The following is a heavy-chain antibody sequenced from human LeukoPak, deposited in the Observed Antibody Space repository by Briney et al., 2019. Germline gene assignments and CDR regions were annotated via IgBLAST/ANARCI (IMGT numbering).Heavy chain of an antibody. J-gene: IGHJ4*02. CDR2: ISSSGSTI. CDR3: AREEGAARQPFDY. CDR1: GFTFSGYE. Sequence: PGGSLRLSCAASGFTFSGYEMSWVRQAPGKGLEWVAYISSSGSTIYYADSMKGRFTISRDNAKNSLYLQMKSLRAEDTAVYYCAREEGAARQPFDYWGQGTLVTVSS. V-gene: IGHV3-48*03. D-gene: IGHD6-6*01.